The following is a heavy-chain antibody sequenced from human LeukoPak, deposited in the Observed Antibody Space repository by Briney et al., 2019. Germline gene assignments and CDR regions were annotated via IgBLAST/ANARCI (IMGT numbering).Heavy chain of an antibody. CDR3: ARIRWFGELFIDY. V-gene: IGHV4-59*08. D-gene: IGHD3-10*01. Sequence: PSETLSLTCTVSGGSISSYYWSWIRQPPGKGLEWIGYIYYSGSTNYNPSLKSRVTISVDTSKNQFSLKLSSVTAADTAVYYCARIRWFGELFIDYWGQGTLVTVSS. CDR2: IYYSGST. J-gene: IGHJ4*02. CDR1: GGSISSYY.